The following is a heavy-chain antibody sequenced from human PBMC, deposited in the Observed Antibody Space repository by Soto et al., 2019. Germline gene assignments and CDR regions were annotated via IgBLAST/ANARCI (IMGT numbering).Heavy chain of an antibody. V-gene: IGHV1-46*01. Sequence: EASVKVSCKASGYTFTSYYMHWVRQAPGQGLEWMGIINPSGGSTSYAQKFQGRVTMTRDTSTSTVYMELSSLRSEDTAVYYCARGGGYCTNGVCYTRKDYGMDVWGQGTTVTVSS. CDR2: INPSGGST. J-gene: IGHJ6*02. CDR3: ARGGGYCTNGVCYTRKDYGMDV. CDR1: GYTFTSYY. D-gene: IGHD2-8*01.